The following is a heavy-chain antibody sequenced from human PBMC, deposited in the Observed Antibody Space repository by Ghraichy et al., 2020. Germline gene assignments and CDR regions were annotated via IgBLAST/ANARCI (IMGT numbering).Heavy chain of an antibody. CDR3: ARELLRFLQGRYYYGMDV. CDR2: IIPILGIA. Sequence: SVKVSCKASGGTFSSYAISWVRQAPGQGLEWMGRIIPILGIANYAQKFQGRVTITADKSTSTAYMELSSLRSEDTAVYYCARELLRFLQGRYYYGMDVWGQGTTVTVSS. V-gene: IGHV1-69*04. D-gene: IGHD3-3*01. CDR1: GGTFSSYA. J-gene: IGHJ6*02.